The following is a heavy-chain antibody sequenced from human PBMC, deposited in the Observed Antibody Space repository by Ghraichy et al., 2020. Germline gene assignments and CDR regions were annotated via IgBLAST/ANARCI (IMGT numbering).Heavy chain of an antibody. CDR2: VLYGGSS. V-gene: IGHV4-39*01. CDR1: DVYITSKTYY. J-gene: IGHJ6*02. Sequence: SETLSLTCSVSDVYITSKTYYWGWIRQPPGKGLEWIGSVLYGGSSNYNPSLKSRVTISVDTSKNQFSLTLTSVTAADTAVYFCARHSYCSGRSCYSRAYYYYGMDVWGQGTTVTVSS. CDR3: ARHSYCSGRSCYSRAYYYYGMDV. D-gene: IGHD2-15*01.